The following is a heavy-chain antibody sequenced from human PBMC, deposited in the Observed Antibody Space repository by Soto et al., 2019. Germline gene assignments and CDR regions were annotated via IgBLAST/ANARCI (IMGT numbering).Heavy chain of an antibody. Sequence: QVQLVESGGGVVQPGRSLRLCCAASGFTFSSYGMHWVRQAPGEGLEWVTVIWYDGINKYYADSVKGRFTISRDNSKNARCLEINGLRAEVTAVYYCVRDGGYYGAGCYFDPWGQGSLVTVSS. J-gene: IGHJ5*02. CDR2: IWYDGINK. V-gene: IGHV3-33*01. CDR3: VRDGGYYGAGCYFDP. CDR1: GFTFSSYG. D-gene: IGHD3-10*01.